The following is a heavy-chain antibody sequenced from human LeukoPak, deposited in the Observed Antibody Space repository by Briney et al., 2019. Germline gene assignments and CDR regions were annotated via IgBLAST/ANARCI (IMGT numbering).Heavy chain of an antibody. Sequence: KTSETLSLTCAVYGGSFSGYYWSWIRQPPGRGLEWIGEINHSGSTNYNPSLKSRVTISVDTSKNQFSLKLSSVTAADTAVYYCAVKGDGYKSENNWFDPWGQGTLVTVSS. J-gene: IGHJ5*02. D-gene: IGHD5-24*01. V-gene: IGHV4-34*01. CDR3: AVKGDGYKSENNWFDP. CDR2: INHSGST. CDR1: GGSFSGYY.